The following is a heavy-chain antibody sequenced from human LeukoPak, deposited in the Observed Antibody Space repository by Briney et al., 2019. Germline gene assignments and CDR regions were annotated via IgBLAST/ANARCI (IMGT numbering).Heavy chain of an antibody. CDR1: GYTFTSYY. CDR3: ARDQKWEVQEDNFIYYYYGMDV. D-gene: IGHD1-26*01. J-gene: IGHJ6*02. V-gene: IGHV1-46*01. Sequence: ASVKVSCKASGYTFTSYYMHWVRQAPGQGLEWMGIINPSGGSTSYAQKFQGRVTMARDTSTSTVYMELSSLRSEDTAVYYCARDQKWEVQEDNFIYYYYGMDVWGQGTTVTVSS. CDR2: INPSGGST.